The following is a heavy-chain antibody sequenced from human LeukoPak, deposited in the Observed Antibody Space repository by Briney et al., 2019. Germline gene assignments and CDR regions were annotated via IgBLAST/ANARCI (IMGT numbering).Heavy chain of an antibody. CDR1: SGSITSSVYY. J-gene: IGHJ5*02. CDR3: AIYSSSSGRIDP. D-gene: IGHD2-15*01. CDR2: INYSGVT. Sequence: SETLSLTCTVSSGSITSSVYYCSWIRQPPGKGLEWIAGINYSGVTHYNPSLKSRVTISVDTSKNHFSLNLSSVTAADTAVYCCAIYSSSSGRIDPWGQGTLVTVSS. V-gene: IGHV4-39*02.